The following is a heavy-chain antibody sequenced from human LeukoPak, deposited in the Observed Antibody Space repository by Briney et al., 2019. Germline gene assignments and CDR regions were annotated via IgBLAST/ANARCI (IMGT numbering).Heavy chain of an antibody. D-gene: IGHD3-9*01. CDR3: ARGLYYDILTGYYEFDY. J-gene: IGHJ4*02. CDR2: IIPIFGTA. V-gene: IGHV1-69*06. Sequence: GASVKVSCKASGYTFTGYYMHWVRQAPGQGLEWMGGIIPIFGTANYAQKSQGRVTITADKSTSTAYMELSSLRSEDTAVYYCARGLYYDILTGYYEFDYWGQGTLVTVSS. CDR1: GYTFTGYY.